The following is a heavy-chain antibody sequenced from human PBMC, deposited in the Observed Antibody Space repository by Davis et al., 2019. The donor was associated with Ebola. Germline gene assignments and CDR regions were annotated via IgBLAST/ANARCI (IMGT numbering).Heavy chain of an antibody. CDR2: ISSNGGST. CDR3: ARGPLSATTRIDM. V-gene: IGHV3-64*02. CDR1: GFTFSSYA. Sequence: PGGSLRLSCAASGFTFSSYAMHWVRQAPGKGLEYVSAISSNGGSTYYADSVKGRFTISRDNSKNTLYLQMGSLRAEDMAVYYCARGPLSATTRIDMWGQGTMVTVSS. J-gene: IGHJ3*02. D-gene: IGHD4-17*01.